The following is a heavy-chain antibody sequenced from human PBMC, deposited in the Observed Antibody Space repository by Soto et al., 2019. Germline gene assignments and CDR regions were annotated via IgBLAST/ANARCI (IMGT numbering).Heavy chain of an antibody. CDR1: GFTFRNYW. V-gene: IGHV3-7*03. CDR3: AKGYGYYFDS. CDR2: IKHDGSET. J-gene: IGHJ4*02. D-gene: IGHD5-18*01. Sequence: EVQLVESGGGLVQPGGSLRLSCAASGFTFRNYWMSWVRQAPGKGLEWVLSIKHDGSETYSVDSVRGRFTSSRDNAKNSVDLQMHSLRADDTAVYFCAKGYGYYFDSWGQGTQVTVSS.